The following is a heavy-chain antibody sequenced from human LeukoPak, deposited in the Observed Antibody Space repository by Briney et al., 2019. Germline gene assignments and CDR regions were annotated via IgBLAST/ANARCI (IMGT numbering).Heavy chain of an antibody. Sequence: GASVKVSCKASGYTFTNYYMHWVRQAPGQGLEWMGMISPSGASTSYAQKFQGRVTMTRDTSISTAYMELSRLRSDDTAVYYCARSYDFWSGYYIDYWGQGTLVTVSS. CDR1: GYTFTNYY. J-gene: IGHJ4*02. CDR3: ARSYDFWSGYYIDY. V-gene: IGHV1-46*01. D-gene: IGHD3-3*01. CDR2: ISPSGAST.